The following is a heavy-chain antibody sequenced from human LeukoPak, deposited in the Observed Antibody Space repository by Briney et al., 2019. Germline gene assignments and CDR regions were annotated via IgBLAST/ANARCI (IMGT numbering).Heavy chain of an antibody. CDR1: GFTFSSYG. V-gene: IGHV3-33*01. J-gene: IGHJ4*02. CDR3: ARDPTARIAVPDY. D-gene: IGHD6-19*01. Sequence: GGALRLSCAASGFTFSSYGMYWVRQAPGKGLEREAVIWYGGTYEYYADSMKGRFTISRDNSKNTRYLQMNSLRAEDTAVYYCARDPTARIAVPDYWGQGTLVTVSS. CDR2: IWYGGTYE.